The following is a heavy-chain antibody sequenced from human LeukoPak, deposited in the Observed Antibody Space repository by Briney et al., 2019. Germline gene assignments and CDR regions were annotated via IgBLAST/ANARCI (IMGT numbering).Heavy chain of an antibody. CDR3: ARPRRYSSSSRAFDI. J-gene: IGHJ3*02. CDR2: INHSGST. Sequence: PSETLSLTCAVYGGSFSGYYWSWIRQPPGKGLEWIGEINHSGSTNYNPSLKSRVTISVDTSKNQFSLMLSSVTAADTAVYYCARPRRYSSSSRAFDIWGQGTMVTVSS. V-gene: IGHV4-34*01. CDR1: GGSFSGYY. D-gene: IGHD6-6*01.